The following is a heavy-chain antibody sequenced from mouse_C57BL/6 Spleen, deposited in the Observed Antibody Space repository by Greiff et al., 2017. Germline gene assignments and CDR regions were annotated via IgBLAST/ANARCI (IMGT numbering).Heavy chain of an antibody. CDR3: ARACGYYFDY. CDR1: GFTFSDYG. V-gene: IGHV5-17*01. J-gene: IGHJ2*01. Sequence: EVNLVESGGGLVKPGGSLKFSCAASGFTFSDYGMHWVRQAPEKGLEWVAYISSGSSTIYYADTVKGRFTISGDNAKNTLFLQMTSLRSEDTAMFCCARACGYYFDYWGQGTTLTVSS. CDR2: ISSGSSTI.